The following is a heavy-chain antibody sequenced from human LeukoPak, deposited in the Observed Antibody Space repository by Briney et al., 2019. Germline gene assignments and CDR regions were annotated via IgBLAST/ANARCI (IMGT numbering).Heavy chain of an antibody. CDR1: GYTFTGYY. Sequence: GASVKVSCKASGYTFTGYYMHWVRQAPGQGLEWMGWINPNSGGTNYAQKFQGWVTMTRDTSISTAYMELSRLRSDDTAVYYCARSHSPEATGRVNWFDPWGQGTLVTVSS. J-gene: IGHJ5*02. V-gene: IGHV1-2*04. CDR2: INPNSGGT. CDR3: ARSHSPEATGRVNWFDP. D-gene: IGHD5-12*01.